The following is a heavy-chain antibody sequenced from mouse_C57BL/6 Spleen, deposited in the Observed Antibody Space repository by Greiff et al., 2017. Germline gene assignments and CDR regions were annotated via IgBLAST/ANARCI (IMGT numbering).Heavy chain of an antibody. J-gene: IGHJ3*01. CDR3: ARFLWDGCLAY. CDR1: GYAFSSSW. CDR2: IYPGDGDT. D-gene: IGHD2-3*01. V-gene: IGHV1-82*01. Sequence: QVQLQQSGPELVKPGASVKISCKASGYAFSSSWMNWVKQRPGKGLEWIGRIYPGDGDTNYNGKFKGKATLTADKSPSTAYMQLSSLTSEDSAVYFCARFLWDGCLAYWGQGTLVTVSA.